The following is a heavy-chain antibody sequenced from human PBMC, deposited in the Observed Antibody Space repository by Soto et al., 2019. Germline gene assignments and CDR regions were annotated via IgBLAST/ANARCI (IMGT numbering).Heavy chain of an antibody. V-gene: IGHV4-39*01. CDR1: GGSISSSNYY. CDR2: IYYNGST. CDR3: GRGAVYYDSSGYFSY. D-gene: IGHD3-22*01. J-gene: IGHJ4*02. Sequence: PSETLSLTCTVCGGSISSSNYYLGWIRQPPGKGLEWIGSIYYNGSTYHNPSLKSRVTISVDTSKNQFSLKLSSLTAADTAVYYCGRGAVYYDSSGYFSYWGQGTLVTVSS.